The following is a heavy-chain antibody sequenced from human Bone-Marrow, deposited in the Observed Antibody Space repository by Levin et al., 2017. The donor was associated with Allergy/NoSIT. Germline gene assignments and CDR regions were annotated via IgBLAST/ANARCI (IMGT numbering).Heavy chain of an antibody. D-gene: IGHD2-2*02. CDR2: ISAHNGNT. CDR1: GYTFTTYG. V-gene: IGHV1-18*01. J-gene: IGHJ6*02. CDR3: ARCAIDGVVGGDYYYYAMDV. Sequence: EASVKVSCEASGYTFTTYGISWVRQAPGQGLEWMGWISAHNGNTNYAQKFQGRVTMTTDTSTSTAFMELRGLRFDDTAVYYCARCAIDGVVGGDYYYYAMDVWGQGTTVTVS.